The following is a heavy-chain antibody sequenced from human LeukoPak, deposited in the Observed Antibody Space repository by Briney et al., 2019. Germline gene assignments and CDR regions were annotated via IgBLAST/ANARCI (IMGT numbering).Heavy chain of an antibody. CDR2: TYYWSKWYN. CDR3: ARGAIQLMWNQYYYYMDV. CDR1: GDSVSSNSAA. V-gene: IGHV6-1*01. D-gene: IGHD1-1*01. Sequence: SQTLSLTCAISGDSVSSNSAAWNWIRQSPSRGLEWLGRTYYWSKWYNEYAVSVESRITINPDTSQNQFSLQLYSVTPEDTAIYYCARGAIQLMWNQYYYYMDVWGKGTTVTVSS. J-gene: IGHJ6*03.